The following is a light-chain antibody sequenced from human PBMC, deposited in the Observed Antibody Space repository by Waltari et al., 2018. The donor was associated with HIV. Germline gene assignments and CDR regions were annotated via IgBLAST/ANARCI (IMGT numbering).Light chain of an antibody. CDR1: QDIIRF. V-gene: IGKV1-9*01. CDR3: QPRNTYAFT. CDR2: AAS. Sequence: IQFTHSPPFLSASVGGRFTITCRASQDIIRFLAWYQQKPWKAPQLLIYAASTLQTGALSMSSGSGSGKEFCLTISSLQPEDFASYYCQPRNTYAFTFGPGTKVDIK. J-gene: IGKJ3*01.